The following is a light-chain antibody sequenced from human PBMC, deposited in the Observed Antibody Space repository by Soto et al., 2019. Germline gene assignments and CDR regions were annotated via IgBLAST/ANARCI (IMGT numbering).Light chain of an antibody. V-gene: IGKV1-39*01. J-gene: IGKJ2*01. CDR1: QRINRY. Sequence: DIQMTQSPSSLSASVGDRVTIPCRACQRINRYLTWYQQRSGRAPRLLIHTASSLHSGVPSRFSGSGSGSDFTLTISSLQPEDFATYFCQQSFSTPYPFGQGTKLDI. CDR3: QQSFSTPYP. CDR2: TAS.